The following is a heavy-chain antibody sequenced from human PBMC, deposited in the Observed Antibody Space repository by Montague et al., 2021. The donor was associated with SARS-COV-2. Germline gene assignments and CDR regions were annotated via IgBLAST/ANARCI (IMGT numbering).Heavy chain of an antibody. CDR3: AHLIRYYDIFADIPFDD. Sequence: PALVKPTQTLTLTCTFSGFSLSTPNMGVAWIRQPPGKALEWLAVIYSNGDKRYSPSLQRRLTITKDTSRNQVVVTLTNVDPVDTATYYCAHLIRYYDIFADIPFDDWGQGTQVTVSS. V-gene: IGHV2-5*01. J-gene: IGHJ4*02. CDR1: GFSLSTPNMG. D-gene: IGHD3-9*01. CDR2: IYSNGDK.